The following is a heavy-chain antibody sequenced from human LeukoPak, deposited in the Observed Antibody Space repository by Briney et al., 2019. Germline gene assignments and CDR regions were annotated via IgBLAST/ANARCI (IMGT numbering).Heavy chain of an antibody. CDR2: IYHSGST. V-gene: IGHV4-59*01. Sequence: SETLSLTCTVSGGSITSYYWSWIPQPPGKALEWIAYIYHSGSTNYNPSLKSRVTISVDTSKNQFSLKLSSVTAADTAVYYCARTGYDSSGNFFDYWGQGTLVTVSS. D-gene: IGHD3-22*01. J-gene: IGHJ4*02. CDR1: GGSITSYY. CDR3: ARTGYDSSGNFFDY.